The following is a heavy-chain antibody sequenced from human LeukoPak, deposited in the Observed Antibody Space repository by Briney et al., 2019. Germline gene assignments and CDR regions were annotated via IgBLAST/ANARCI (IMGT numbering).Heavy chain of an antibody. D-gene: IGHD1-7*01. V-gene: IGHV4-38-2*02. CDR1: GYSISSGYY. Sequence: SETLSLTCTVSGYSISSGYYWGWIRQPPGKGLEWIGSIYHSGRTFYNPSLKSRVTISVDTSKNQFSLKLSSVTAADTAVYYCARRGTLGHYWGQGTLVTVSS. CDR3: ARRGTLGHY. J-gene: IGHJ4*02. CDR2: IYHSGRT.